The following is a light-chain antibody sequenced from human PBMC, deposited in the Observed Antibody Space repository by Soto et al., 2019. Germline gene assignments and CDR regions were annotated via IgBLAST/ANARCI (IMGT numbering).Light chain of an antibody. J-gene: IGKJ1*01. CDR3: QQYDNLPWT. Sequence: IQMTQSPSTLSASVGDRVTITCQASQSISSWLAWYQQKPGKAPKLLIYKASSLESGVPSRVSGSGAGKDFTFTISSLQPEDIATYYCQQYDNLPWTFGQGTKVDIK. CDR1: QSISSW. CDR2: KAS. V-gene: IGKV1-5*03.